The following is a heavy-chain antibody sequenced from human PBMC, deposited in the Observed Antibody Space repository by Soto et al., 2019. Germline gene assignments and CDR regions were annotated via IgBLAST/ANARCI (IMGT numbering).Heavy chain of an antibody. CDR2: INPDGNVG. J-gene: IGHJ4*02. CDR3: AGWGGHDYNY. V-gene: IGHV3-7*03. CDR1: GFTFRTYW. Sequence: EVQLLGSGGGLVQPGGSLRLSCVGSGFTFRTYWMTWVRQAPGKGLEWVANINPDGNVGTYVDSVRGRFTTSRDNAKNSLYLQMNSLRADDTAVYFCAGWGGHDYNYWGQGIMVTVSS. D-gene: IGHD4-4*01.